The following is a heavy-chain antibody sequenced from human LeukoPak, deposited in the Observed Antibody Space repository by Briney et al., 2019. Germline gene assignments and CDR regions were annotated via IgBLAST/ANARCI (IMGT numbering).Heavy chain of an antibody. D-gene: IGHD3-9*01. CDR3: ARVDYDILTIADY. CDR1: GFTVSSNY. Sequence: GGSLRLSCAASGFTVSSNYMSWIRQAPGKGLEWVSYISSSGSTIYYADSVKGRFTISRDNAKNSLYLQMNSLRAEDTAVYYCARVDYDILTIADYWGQGTLVTVSS. J-gene: IGHJ4*02. CDR2: ISSSGSTI. V-gene: IGHV3-11*01.